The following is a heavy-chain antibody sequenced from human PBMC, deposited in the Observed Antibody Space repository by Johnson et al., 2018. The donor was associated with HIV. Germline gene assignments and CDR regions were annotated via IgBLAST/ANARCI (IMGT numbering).Heavy chain of an antibody. CDR2: IKTKTEGGTT. CDR1: GFTFSDVW. Sequence: VQLVESGGGSVKPGDSLRLSCAASGFTFSDVWMTWVRQAPGRGLEWLGRIKTKTEGGTTDYAAPVKGRFPISRDDSINTVYLQMNSLKSEDMAVYYCTTGDCSGGSCHAFDIWGQGTMVTVSS. CDR3: TTGDCSGGSCHAFDI. D-gene: IGHD2-15*01. J-gene: IGHJ3*02. V-gene: IGHV3-15*01.